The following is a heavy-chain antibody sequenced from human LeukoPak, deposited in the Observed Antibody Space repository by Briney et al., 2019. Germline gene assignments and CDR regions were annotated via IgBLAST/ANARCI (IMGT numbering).Heavy chain of an antibody. V-gene: IGHV1-69*05. CDR3: ARGGPDIVVVPAANSPWPWFDP. J-gene: IGHJ5*02. D-gene: IGHD2-2*01. CDR1: GGTFSSYA. Sequence: ASVKVSCKASGGTFSSYAISWVRQAPGQGLEWMGGIIPIFGTANYAQKFQGRVTITTDESTSTAYMELSSLRSEDTAVYYCARGGPDIVVVPAANSPWPWFDPWGQGTLVTVPS. CDR2: IIPIFGTA.